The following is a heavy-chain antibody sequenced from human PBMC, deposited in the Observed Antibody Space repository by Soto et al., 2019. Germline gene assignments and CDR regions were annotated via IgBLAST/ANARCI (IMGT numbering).Heavy chain of an antibody. J-gene: IGHJ5*01. Sequence: SETLSLTSTLSGGSVSAPYWCNLVRQSPDKGLEWIAEVHISGHSNYNPSLRSRVSVSIDSSKNQFYLNLNSVTAADTAIYYCARVRQGCSANNCYFDPWGQGTQVTVSS. D-gene: IGHD1-1*01. V-gene: IGHV4-4*02. CDR2: VHISGHS. CDR3: ARVRQGCSANNCYFDP. CDR1: GGSVSAPYW.